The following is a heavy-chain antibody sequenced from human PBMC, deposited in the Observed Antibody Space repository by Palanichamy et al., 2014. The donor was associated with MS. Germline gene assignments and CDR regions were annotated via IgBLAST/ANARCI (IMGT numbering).Heavy chain of an antibody. D-gene: IGHD3-22*01. CDR3: ARDGGYYYDSSGGARFDP. CDR2: ISAYNGNT. V-gene: IGHV1-18*04. Sequence: VQLVQSGAEVKKPGASVKVSCKASGYTFTSYGISWARQAPGQGLEWMGWISAYNGNTNYAQKLQGRVTMTTDTSTSTAYMELRSLRSDDTAVYYCARDGGYYYDSSGGARFDPWGQGTLVTVSS. J-gene: IGHJ5*02. CDR1: GYTFTSYG.